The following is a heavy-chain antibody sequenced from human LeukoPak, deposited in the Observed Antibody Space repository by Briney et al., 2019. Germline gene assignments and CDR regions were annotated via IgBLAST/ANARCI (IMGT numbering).Heavy chain of an antibody. CDR1: GFTFSSYA. CDR3: ARDCSGGSCQNYYGMDV. J-gene: IGHJ6*02. Sequence: PGGSLRLSCAASGFTFSSYAMSWVRQAPGKGLEWVSAISGSGASAYYADSVKGRFTISRDNSKNTLSLQMNSLRAEDTAVYYCARDCSGGSCQNYYGMDVWGQGTTVTVSS. D-gene: IGHD2-15*01. V-gene: IGHV3-23*01. CDR2: ISGSGASA.